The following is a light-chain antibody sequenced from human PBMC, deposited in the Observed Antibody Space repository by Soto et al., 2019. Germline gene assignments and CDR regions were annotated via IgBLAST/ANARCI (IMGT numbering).Light chain of an antibody. CDR2: RND. Sequence: QSVLTQPPSASGTPGQRVTISCSGSSSNLGSNTVNWYQQLPGTAPKLLIYRNDQRPSGVPDRFSVSKSGTSASLAITGLQAEDEADYYCQSYDSSLSGLYVFGTGTKVTVL. CDR1: SSNLGSNT. J-gene: IGLJ1*01. CDR3: QSYDSSLSGLYV. V-gene: IGLV1-44*01.